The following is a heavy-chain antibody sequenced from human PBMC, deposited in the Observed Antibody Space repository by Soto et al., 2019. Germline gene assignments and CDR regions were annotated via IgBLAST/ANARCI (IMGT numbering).Heavy chain of an antibody. CDR3: ASHGKAVLRYFDWLPRPGNWFDP. CDR1: GYSFTSYW. V-gene: IGHV5-51*01. D-gene: IGHD3-9*01. J-gene: IGHJ5*02. CDR2: IYPGDSDT. Sequence: PGESLKISCKGSGYSFTSYWIGWVRQMPGKGLEWMGIIYPGDSDTRYSPSFQGQVTISADKSISTAYLQWSSLKASDTAMYYCASHGKAVLRYFDWLPRPGNWFDPWGQGTLVTVSS.